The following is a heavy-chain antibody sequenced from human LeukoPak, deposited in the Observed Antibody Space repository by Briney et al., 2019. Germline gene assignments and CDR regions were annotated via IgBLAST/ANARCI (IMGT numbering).Heavy chain of an antibody. CDR1: GFTFSSYW. V-gene: IGHV3-74*01. J-gene: IGHJ5*02. CDR2: IKSDGSST. CDR3: AREVYYGSGNWFDR. D-gene: IGHD3-10*01. Sequence: GGSLRLSCSASGFTFSSYWMHWVRQVPGKGLVWVSRIKSDGSSTIYADSVKGRFTISRDNVKNRLYLHMNSLRVEDTAVYYRAREVYYGSGNWFDRWGQGTLVTVSS.